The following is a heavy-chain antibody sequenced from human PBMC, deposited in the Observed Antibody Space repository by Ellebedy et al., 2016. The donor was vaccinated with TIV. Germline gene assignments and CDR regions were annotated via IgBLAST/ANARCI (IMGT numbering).Heavy chain of an antibody. Sequence: SGPTLVKPTETLTLTCTVSGSSLTPLRMGETWIRKPPGKAPECLAHIFSNDEKSYSPSLKSRLTLSEDTPKNQVVLTLTNMDPVDTATYYCARTLGGAYGIDYWGQGTLVTVSS. CDR1: GSSLTPLRMG. V-gene: IGHV2-26*01. CDR3: ARTLGGAYGIDY. J-gene: IGHJ4*02. D-gene: IGHD2-21*01. CDR2: IFSNDEK.